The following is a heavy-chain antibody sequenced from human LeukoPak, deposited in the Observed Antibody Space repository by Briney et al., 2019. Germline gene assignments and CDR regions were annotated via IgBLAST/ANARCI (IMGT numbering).Heavy chain of an antibody. CDR1: GFTFSRFW. CDR3: ARDRESESDSEGDY. CDR2: IKQGGSEI. Sequence: PGGSLRLSCSASGFTFSRFWMSWVRQAPGKGLEYVALIKQGGSEIYHMDSVKGRFTISRDDATNSLYLQMNSLRVEDTALYYCARDRESESDSEGDYWGRGTLVTVSS. D-gene: IGHD4-11*01. V-gene: IGHV3-7*01. J-gene: IGHJ4*02.